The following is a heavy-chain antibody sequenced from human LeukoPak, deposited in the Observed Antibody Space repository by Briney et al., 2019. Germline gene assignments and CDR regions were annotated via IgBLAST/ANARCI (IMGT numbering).Heavy chain of an antibody. CDR2: IWNSGST. V-gene: IGHV4-31*03. Sequence: SKTLSLTCSVSGDSISSRTYYWTWIRQHPEKGLEWIGYIWNSGSTNYNPSLKSRVTISVDTSKNQFSLKLTSVTAADTAVYYCATDVSSTFPNWFDPWGQGILVIVSS. CDR1: GDSISSRTYY. D-gene: IGHD6-6*01. CDR3: ATDVSSTFPNWFDP. J-gene: IGHJ5*02.